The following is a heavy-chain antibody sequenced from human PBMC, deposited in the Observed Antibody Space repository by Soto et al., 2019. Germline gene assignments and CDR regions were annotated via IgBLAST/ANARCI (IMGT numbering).Heavy chain of an antibody. Sequence: QLQLQESGSGLVKPSQTLSLTCAVSGGSISSGGYSWTWIRQPPGKGLEWIGYTYHSGTTYYSPSLKSRVTISVDSSKNQFSLKLTSVTAADTAVYYCARAHYGDYGYGMDVWGQGTPVTVSS. CDR1: GGSISSGGYS. D-gene: IGHD4-17*01. J-gene: IGHJ6*02. V-gene: IGHV4-30-2*01. CDR2: TYHSGTT. CDR3: ARAHYGDYGYGMDV.